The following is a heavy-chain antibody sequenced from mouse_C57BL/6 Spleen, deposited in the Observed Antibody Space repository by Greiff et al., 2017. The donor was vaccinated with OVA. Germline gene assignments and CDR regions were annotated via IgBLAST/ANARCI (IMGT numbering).Heavy chain of an antibody. CDR2: IHPNSGST. CDR3: ARADYYSNYGAMDY. D-gene: IGHD2-5*01. CDR1: GYTFTSYW. V-gene: IGHV1-64*01. J-gene: IGHJ4*01. Sequence: QVQLQQPGAELVKPGASVKLSCKASGYTFTSYWMHWVKQRPGQGLEWIGMIHPNSGSTNYNEKFKSKATLTVDKSSSTAYMQLSSLTSEDSAVYDCARADYYSNYGAMDYWGQGTSVTVSS.